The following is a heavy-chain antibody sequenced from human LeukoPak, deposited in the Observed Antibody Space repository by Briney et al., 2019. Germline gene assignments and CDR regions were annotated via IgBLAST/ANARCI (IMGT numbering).Heavy chain of an antibody. D-gene: IGHD2-8*01. CDR1: GFTFSDYS. V-gene: IGHV3-7*01. J-gene: IGHJ4*02. Sequence: GGSLRLSCAASGFTFSDYSMSWVRQAPGKGQEWMANIRQDGSEKYYVDSVKGRFTISRDNAKNSLYLQMNSLRAEDTAVYYCARGMRALYWGQGTLVTVSS. CDR2: IRQDGSEK. CDR3: ARGMRALY.